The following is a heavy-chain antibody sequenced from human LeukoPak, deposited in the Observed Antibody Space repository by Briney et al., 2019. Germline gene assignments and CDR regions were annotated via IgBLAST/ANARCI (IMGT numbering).Heavy chain of an antibody. Sequence: SETLSLTCTVSGGSISSGGYYWSWIRQHPGMGLEWIGYIYYSGSTYYNPSLKSRVTISVDTSKNQFSLKLSSVTAADTAVYYCARDSGDGYFDYWGQGTLVTVSS. CDR1: GGSISSGGYY. J-gene: IGHJ4*02. CDR2: IYYSGST. CDR3: ARDSGDGYFDY. D-gene: IGHD2-21*02. V-gene: IGHV4-31*03.